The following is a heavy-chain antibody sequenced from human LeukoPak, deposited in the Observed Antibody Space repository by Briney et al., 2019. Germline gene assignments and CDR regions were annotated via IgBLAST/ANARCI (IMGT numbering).Heavy chain of an antibody. V-gene: IGHV3-43*01. J-gene: IGHJ6*03. D-gene: IGHD3-10*01. CDR3: ARNYYGSGTYHMDV. CDR2: ISWDGGST. CDR1: GFTFDDYT. Sequence: GGSLRLSCAASGFTFDDYTMHWVRQAPGKGLEWVSLISWDGGSTYYADSVKGRFTISRDNRKNSLYLQMNSLRTEDTALYYCARNYYGSGTYHMDVWGKGTTVTVSS.